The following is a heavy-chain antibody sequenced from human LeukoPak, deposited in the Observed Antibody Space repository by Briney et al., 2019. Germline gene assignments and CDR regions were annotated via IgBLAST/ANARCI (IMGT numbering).Heavy chain of an antibody. CDR2: ISAYNGNT. CDR1: GYTFTSYG. Sequence: GASVKVSCKASGYTFTSYGISWVRQAPGQGLEWMGWISAYNGNTNYAQKLQGRVTMTTDTSTSTAYMELRSLRSDDTAVYYCARPLQITMIEPDAFDIWGQGTMVTVSS. J-gene: IGHJ3*02. V-gene: IGHV1-18*01. D-gene: IGHD3-22*01. CDR3: ARPLQITMIEPDAFDI.